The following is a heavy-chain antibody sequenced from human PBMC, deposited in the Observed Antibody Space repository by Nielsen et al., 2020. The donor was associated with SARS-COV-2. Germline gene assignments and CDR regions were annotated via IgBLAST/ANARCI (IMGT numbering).Heavy chain of an antibody. CDR1: GFTFSSYW. J-gene: IGHJ5*02. CDR3: SSSGWFDL. V-gene: IGHV3-74*01. Sequence: ETLSLTCAASGFTFSSYWMHWVRQAPGKGLVWVSRINSDGSSTSYADSVKGRFTISRDNAKNTLYLQMNSLRAEDTAVYYCSSSGWFDLWGQGTLVTVSS. CDR2: INSDGSST.